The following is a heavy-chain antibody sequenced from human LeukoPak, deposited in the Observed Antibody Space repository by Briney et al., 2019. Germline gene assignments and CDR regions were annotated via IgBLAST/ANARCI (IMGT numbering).Heavy chain of an antibody. CDR1: GYTFSTHD. CDR2: ISGYNGNT. D-gene: IGHD5-18*01. Sequence: GASVKVSCKASGYTFSTHDITWVRQAPGQGLERMGWISGYNGNTNYAQKFQGRVTVTTDTSTTTAYMELRSLRVDDTAVYYCARGGYSTGYDHWGRGTLVTVSS. J-gene: IGHJ5*02. V-gene: IGHV1-18*01. CDR3: ARGGYSTGYDH.